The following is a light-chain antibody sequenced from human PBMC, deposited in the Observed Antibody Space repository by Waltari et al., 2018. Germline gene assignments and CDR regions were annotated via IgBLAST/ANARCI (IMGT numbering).Light chain of an antibody. CDR2: ENN. CDR3: GTWDSSLSAVV. V-gene: IGLV1-51*02. J-gene: IGLJ2*01. CDR1: SSNIGNNY. Sequence: QSVLTQPPSVSAAPGQKVTISCSGSSSNIGNNYVSWYQQLPGTAPKLLIYENNKRPAGIPDRFSCSKSGTSATLGITGLQTGDEADYYFGTWDSSLSAVVFGGGTKLTVL.